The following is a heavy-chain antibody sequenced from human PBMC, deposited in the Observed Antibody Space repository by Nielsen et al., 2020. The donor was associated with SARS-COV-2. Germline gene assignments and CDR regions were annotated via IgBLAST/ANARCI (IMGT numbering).Heavy chain of an antibody. CDR1: GFTFSSYA. D-gene: IGHD6-13*01. Sequence: GGSLRLSCAASGFTFSSYAMHWVRQAPGKGLEWVAVISYDGSNKYYADSVKGRFTISRDNSKNTLYLQMNSLRAEDTAVYYCAREGYSSSWSEYYFDYWGQGTLVTVSS. CDR3: AREGYSSSWSEYYFDY. J-gene: IGHJ4*02. CDR2: ISYDGSNK. V-gene: IGHV3-30-3*01.